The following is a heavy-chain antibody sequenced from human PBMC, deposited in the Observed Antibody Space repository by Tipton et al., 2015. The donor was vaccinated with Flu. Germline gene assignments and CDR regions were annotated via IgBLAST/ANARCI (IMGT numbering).Heavy chain of an antibody. J-gene: IGHJ3*02. Sequence: SLRLSCAASGFNFSSYEMNWVRQAPGKGLEWISYISNRGSTIYYADSVKGRFTFSRDNAKNSPYLQMNSLRADDTAVYYCAREYSSSSGDGYDIWGQGTMVTVSS. CDR3: AREYSSSSGDGYDI. CDR1: GFNFSSYE. D-gene: IGHD6-6*01. V-gene: IGHV3-48*03. CDR2: ISNRGSTI.